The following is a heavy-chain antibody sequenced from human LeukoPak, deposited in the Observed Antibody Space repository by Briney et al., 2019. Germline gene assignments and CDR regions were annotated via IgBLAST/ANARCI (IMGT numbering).Heavy chain of an antibody. J-gene: IGHJ4*02. CDR1: GGSISSSSYY. CDR3: ARGGMTTVTTVDY. V-gene: IGHV4-39*07. CDR2: IYYSGST. Sequence: SETLSLTCTVSGGSISSSSYYWGWIRQPPGKGLEWIGSIYYSGSTYYNPSLKSRVTISVDTSKNQFSLKLSSVTAADTAVYYCARGGMTTVTTVDYWGQGTLVTVSS. D-gene: IGHD4-17*01.